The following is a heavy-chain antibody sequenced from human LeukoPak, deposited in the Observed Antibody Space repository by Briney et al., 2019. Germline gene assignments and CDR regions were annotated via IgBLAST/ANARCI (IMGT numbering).Heavy chain of an antibody. CDR3: AVLYDYRDAFDI. Sequence: SETLSLTCTVSGGSISSSSYYWGWIRQPPGKGLEWIGSIYYSGSTYYNPSLKSRVTISVDTSKNQFSLKLSSVTAADTAVYYCAVLYDYRDAFDIWGQGTMVTVSS. D-gene: IGHD5/OR15-5a*01. J-gene: IGHJ3*02. V-gene: IGHV4-39*07. CDR2: IYYSGST. CDR1: GGSISSSSYY.